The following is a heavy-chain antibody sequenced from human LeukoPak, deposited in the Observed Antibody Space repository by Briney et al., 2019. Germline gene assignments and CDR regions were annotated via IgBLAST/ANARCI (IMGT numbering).Heavy chain of an antibody. CDR2: INHSGST. D-gene: IGHD2-15*01. CDR3: ASTESGYCSGGSCYGGGDY. J-gene: IGHJ4*02. Sequence: SETLSLTCAVYGGSFSGYYWSWIRQPPGKGLEWIGEINHSGSTNYNPSLKSRFTISVDTSKNQFSLKLSSVTAADTAVYYCASTESGYCSGGSCYGGGDYWGQGTLVTVSS. V-gene: IGHV4-34*01. CDR1: GGSFSGYY.